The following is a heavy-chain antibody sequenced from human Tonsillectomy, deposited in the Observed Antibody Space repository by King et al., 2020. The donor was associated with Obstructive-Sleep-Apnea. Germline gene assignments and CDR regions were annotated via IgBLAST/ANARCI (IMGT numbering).Heavy chain of an antibody. CDR1: GDSIRSYY. D-gene: IGHD2-2*01. CDR2: IYYSGNA. V-gene: IGHV4-59*01. Sequence: PLQESGPGLVKPSETLSLTCTVSGDSIRSYYWTWIRQPPGKGLEWVGYIYYSGNADYNPSLKSRVTISVDTSKSQFSLKLTSVTAADTAVYYCARFCSITSCPSFGLDVWGQGTTVTVSS. CDR3: ARFCSITSCPSFGLDV. J-gene: IGHJ6*02.